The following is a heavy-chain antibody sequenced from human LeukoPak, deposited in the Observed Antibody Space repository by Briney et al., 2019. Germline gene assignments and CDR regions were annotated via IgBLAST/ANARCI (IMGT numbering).Heavy chain of an antibody. D-gene: IGHD6-19*01. CDR2: IYTTGSS. CDR1: GGSINNYY. CDR3: ARDGYSSAWADLEYFDY. Sequence: ASETLSLTCTVSGGSINNYYWSWIRLPAGKGLGWIGRIYTTGSSNYNPSLKGRVTISVDKSKNQFSLNLSSVTAADTAIYYCARDGYSSAWADLEYFDYWGQGIPVTVSS. V-gene: IGHV4-4*07. J-gene: IGHJ4*02.